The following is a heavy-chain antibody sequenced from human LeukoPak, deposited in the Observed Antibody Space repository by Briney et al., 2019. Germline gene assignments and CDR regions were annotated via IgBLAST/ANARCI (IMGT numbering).Heavy chain of an antibody. V-gene: IGHV4-61*02. CDR2: ISTSGNT. D-gene: IGHD4-17*01. CDR3: ARGSRSLGVTTVTRGFDY. Sequence: SQTLSLTCTVSGGSIISGSYYWSWIRQPAGKGLEWVGRISTSGNTNYNPSLKSRVTISVDTSNNQFSLNLSSVTAADTAVYYCARGSRSLGVTTVTRGFDYWGQGTLVTVSS. J-gene: IGHJ4*02. CDR1: GGSIISGSYY.